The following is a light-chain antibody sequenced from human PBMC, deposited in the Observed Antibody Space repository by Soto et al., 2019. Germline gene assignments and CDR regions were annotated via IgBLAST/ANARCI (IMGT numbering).Light chain of an antibody. CDR1: QSISDT. CDR2: GAS. J-gene: IGKJ4*01. V-gene: IGKV3-15*01. Sequence: EIVMTQSPATLSVSPGGRATLSRRASQSISDTLAWYQQKPGQAPRLLIHGASTRATGFPARFSGSGSGTDFTLTISSLQSEDFAVYYCQQYNNWPRATFGGGTKVDI. CDR3: QQYNNWPRAT.